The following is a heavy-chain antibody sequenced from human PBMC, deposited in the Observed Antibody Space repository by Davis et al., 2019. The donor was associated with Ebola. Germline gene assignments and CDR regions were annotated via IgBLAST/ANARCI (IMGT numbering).Heavy chain of an antibody. CDR1: GGSISSSNW. Sequence: SETLSLTCAVSGGSISSSNWWCWVRQPPGERLEWIGEIYHSGSTNYNPSLKSRVTISVDKSKNQFSLKLSSVTAADTAVYYCARDRGGDDPFDYWGQGTLVTVSS. J-gene: IGHJ4*02. D-gene: IGHD5-12*01. CDR2: IYHSGST. V-gene: IGHV4-4*02. CDR3: ARDRGGDDPFDY.